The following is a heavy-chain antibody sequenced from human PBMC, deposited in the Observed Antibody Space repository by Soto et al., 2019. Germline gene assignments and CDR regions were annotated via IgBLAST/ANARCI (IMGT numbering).Heavy chain of an antibody. Sequence: QITLTESGPTRVKPTQTLTLTCTFSGFSLTARPVGVAWIRQPPGKALEWLAVIYWDDDKRYNPSLKSRLTNAKXXSXNXXVLTMAYMDPMDTATYFCAHRGDMNGNWDQGYLAHWGQGTLVTVSS. J-gene: IGHJ4*02. CDR2: IYWDDDK. CDR3: AHRGDMNGNWDQGYLAH. V-gene: IGHV2-5*02. D-gene: IGHD2-8*01. CDR1: GFSLTARPVG.